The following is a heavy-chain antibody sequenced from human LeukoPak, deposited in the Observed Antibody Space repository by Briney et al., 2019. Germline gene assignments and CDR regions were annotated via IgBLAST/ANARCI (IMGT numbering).Heavy chain of an antibody. Sequence: SETLSLTCPVSGGSISSSSYYWGWIRQPPGKGLEWIGSIYYSGSTYYTPSLKSRVTISVDTSKNQFSLKLRSVTAADTAVYYCARRYGSGSFYYFDYWGQGTLVTVFS. J-gene: IGHJ4*02. CDR3: ARRYGSGSFYYFDY. D-gene: IGHD1-26*01. CDR1: GGSISSSSYY. V-gene: IGHV4-39*01. CDR2: IYYSGST.